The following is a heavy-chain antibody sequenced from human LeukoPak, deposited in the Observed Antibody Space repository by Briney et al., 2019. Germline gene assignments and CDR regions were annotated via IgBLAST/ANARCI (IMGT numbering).Heavy chain of an antibody. CDR1: GYTFTIYY. CDR2: INPSGGST. D-gene: IGHD6-19*01. Sequence: ASVKVSCKSSGYTFTIYYMHWVRQAPGQGLEWMGIINPSGGSTSYAQKFQGRVTMTRDTSTSTVYMELSSLRSEDTAVYYCARDELLGYYSSGWQTIPDYWGQGTLVTVSS. J-gene: IGHJ4*02. CDR3: ARDELLGYYSSGWQTIPDY. V-gene: IGHV1-46*03.